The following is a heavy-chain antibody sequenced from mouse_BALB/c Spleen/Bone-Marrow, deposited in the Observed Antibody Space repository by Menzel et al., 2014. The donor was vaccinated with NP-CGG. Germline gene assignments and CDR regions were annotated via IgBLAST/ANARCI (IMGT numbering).Heavy chain of an antibody. V-gene: IGHV14-3*02. CDR3: ARWLLPYGLDY. CDR1: GFNIKDTY. J-gene: IGHJ4*01. Sequence: VQLKQSGAELVKPGASVKLSCTASGFNIKDTYMHWVKQRPKQGLEWIGRIDPANGNTKYDPKFQGKATITADTSSNTAYLQLSSLTSEDTAVYYCARWLLPYGLDYWGQGTSVTVPS. CDR2: IDPANGNT. D-gene: IGHD2-3*01.